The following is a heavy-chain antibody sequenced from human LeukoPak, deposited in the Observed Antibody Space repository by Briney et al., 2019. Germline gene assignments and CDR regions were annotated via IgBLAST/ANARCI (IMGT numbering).Heavy chain of an antibody. D-gene: IGHD3-22*01. CDR1: GYIFTSYW. V-gene: IGHV5-51*01. J-gene: IGHJ4*02. CDR3: ARHFSRPDSSGYHPDY. Sequence: GESLQISCQCSGYIFTSYWVGWVRQLPGKGLEGMGNSYPGDSDTRYSPSVQGQVTISADKSISTAYLQWSSLKASDTAMYYCARHFSRPDSSGYHPDYWGQGTLVTVSS. CDR2: SYPGDSDT.